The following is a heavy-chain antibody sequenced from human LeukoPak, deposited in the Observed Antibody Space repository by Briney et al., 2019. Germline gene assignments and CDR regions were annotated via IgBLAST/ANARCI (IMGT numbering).Heavy chain of an antibody. CDR2: IYYTGST. Sequence: SETLSLTCTVSGVSISSSNSYWGWIRQPPGKGLEWIGSIYYTGSTYYNPSLKSRVTISVDTSKNQFSLKLSSVTAADTAVYYCARGDVWGSYRYTINWFDPWGQGTLVTVSS. CDR3: ARGDVWGSYRYTINWFDP. D-gene: IGHD3-16*02. CDR1: GVSISSSNSY. J-gene: IGHJ5*02. V-gene: IGHV4-39*07.